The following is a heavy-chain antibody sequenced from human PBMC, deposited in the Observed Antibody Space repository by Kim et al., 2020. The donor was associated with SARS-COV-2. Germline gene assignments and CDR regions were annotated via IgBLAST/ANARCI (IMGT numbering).Heavy chain of an antibody. CDR2: IFYSGST. J-gene: IGHJ4*02. D-gene: IGHD2-15*01. Sequence: SETLSLTCTVSGGSISSGGYYWNWIRQHPGKGLEWIGYIFYSGSTHYNPSLRSRVMISVDTSKNQFSLKLTSVTAADTAVYFCAREYGASSSFFDSWGQGTLVTVSS. V-gene: IGHV4-31*03. CDR1: GGSISSGGYY. CDR3: AREYGASSSFFDS.